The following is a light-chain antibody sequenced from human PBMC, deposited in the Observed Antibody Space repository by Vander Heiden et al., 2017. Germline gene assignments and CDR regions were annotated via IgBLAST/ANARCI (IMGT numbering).Light chain of an antibody. V-gene: IGKV3-11*01. Sequence: EIVLTQSPATLSLSPGERATLSCRASQSVTSYLAWYQQKPGQAPRLLIYDASNRATGIPARFSGSGSVTDFTLTISSLEPEDFAVYYCQQRSNWPHAFGQGTKLEIK. CDR1: QSVTSY. J-gene: IGKJ2*01. CDR2: DAS. CDR3: QQRSNWPHA.